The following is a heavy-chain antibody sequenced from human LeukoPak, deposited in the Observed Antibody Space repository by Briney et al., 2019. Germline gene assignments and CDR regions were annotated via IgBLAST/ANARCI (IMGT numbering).Heavy chain of an antibody. J-gene: IGHJ4*02. CDR1: GSSISSYY. CDR3: ARLGSGSDIDY. V-gene: IGHV4-59*08. D-gene: IGHD1-26*01. Sequence: SETLSLTCTVSGSSISSYYWSWIRQPPGKGLEWIGYIYYSGSTNYNPSLKSRVTISVDTSKNQFSLKLSSVTAADTAVYYCARLGSGSDIDYWGQGTLVTVSS. CDR2: IYYSGST.